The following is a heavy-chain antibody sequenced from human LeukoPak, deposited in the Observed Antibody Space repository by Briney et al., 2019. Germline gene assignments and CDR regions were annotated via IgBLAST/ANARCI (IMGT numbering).Heavy chain of an antibody. D-gene: IGHD2-15*01. Sequence: SETLSLTCTVSGGSISSYYWSWIRQPPGKGLEWIGYIYYSGSTNYNPSLKSRVTISVDTSKNQFSLKLSSVTAADTAVYYCARDMGYCSGGSCYGPYYYYGMDDWGQGTTVTVSS. J-gene: IGHJ6*02. V-gene: IGHV4-59*01. CDR2: IYYSGST. CDR3: ARDMGYCSGGSCYGPYYYYGMDD. CDR1: GGSISSYY.